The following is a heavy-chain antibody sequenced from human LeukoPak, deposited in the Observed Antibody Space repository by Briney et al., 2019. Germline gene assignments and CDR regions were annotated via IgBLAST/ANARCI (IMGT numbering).Heavy chain of an antibody. J-gene: IGHJ4*02. CDR2: IYYSGST. CDR1: GGSISSYY. CDR3: ARVRGRRFDY. D-gene: IGHD1-26*01. Sequence: SETLSLTCTVSGGSISSYYWSWIRQPPGKGLEWIGYIYYSGSTNYNPSLKSRVTISVDTSKNQFSLKLSSVTAADTAVYYCARVRGRRFDYWGQGTLVTVSS. V-gene: IGHV4-59*01.